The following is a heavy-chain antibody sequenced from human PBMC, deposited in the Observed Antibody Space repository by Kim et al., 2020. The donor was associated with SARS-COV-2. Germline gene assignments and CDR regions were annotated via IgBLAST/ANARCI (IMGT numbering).Heavy chain of an antibody. D-gene: IGHD2-2*03. CDR3: AKLGCCRSGSCRGFDP. CDR2: IYSSGSA. CDR1: DGSISGHY. J-gene: IGHJ5*02. Sequence: SETLSLTCTLSDGSISGHYWSWIRQPPGKGLEWIGYIYSSGSANYNPSLKSRVTMSVDTSKNQISLKLTSMTAADTAVYYCAKLGCCRSGSCRGFDPWGQGTLVTVSS. V-gene: IGHV4-59*08.